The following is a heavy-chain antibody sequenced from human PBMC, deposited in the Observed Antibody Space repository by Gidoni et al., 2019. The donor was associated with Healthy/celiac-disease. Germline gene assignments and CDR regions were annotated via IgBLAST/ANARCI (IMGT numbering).Heavy chain of an antibody. J-gene: IGHJ4*02. CDR2: ISYDGSNK. CDR3: ARVREQLADY. D-gene: IGHD6-13*01. CDR1: GFTFSSYG. Sequence: QVQLVESGGGVVQPGRSLRLSCAASGFTFSSYGMHWVRQAPGKGLEWVAVISYDGSNKYDADSVKGRFTISRDNSKNTLYLQMNSLRAEDTAVYYCARVREQLADYWGQGTLVTVSS. V-gene: IGHV3-30*03.